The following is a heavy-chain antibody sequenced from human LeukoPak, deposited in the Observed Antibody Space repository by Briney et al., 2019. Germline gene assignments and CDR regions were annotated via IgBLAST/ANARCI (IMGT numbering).Heavy chain of an antibody. Sequence: PSETLSLTCTVSGGSISSSSYYWGWIRQPPGKGLEWIGSIYYSGSTYYNPSLKSRVTISADTSKNQFSLKLSSVTAADTAVYYCARQDSSGWYLSWFDPWGQGTLVTVSS. CDR2: IYYSGST. CDR3: ARQDSSGWYLSWFDP. CDR1: GGSISSSSYY. D-gene: IGHD6-19*01. J-gene: IGHJ5*02. V-gene: IGHV4-39*01.